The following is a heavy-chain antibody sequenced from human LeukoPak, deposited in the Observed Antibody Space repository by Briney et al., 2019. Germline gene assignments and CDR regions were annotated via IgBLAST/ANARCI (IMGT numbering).Heavy chain of an antibody. CDR2: IWSDGSNR. CDR1: GFIFSHYG. Sequence: PGGSLRLSCVASGFIFSHYGMHWVRQAPGKGLEWVAVIWSDGSNRFYAGSVKGRFTISRDNTENTLYLQMNSLRVEDTAVYYCARVKTETSGWYQFDYWGQGTLVTVSS. V-gene: IGHV3-33*01. D-gene: IGHD6-19*01. CDR3: ARVKTETSGWYQFDY. J-gene: IGHJ4*02.